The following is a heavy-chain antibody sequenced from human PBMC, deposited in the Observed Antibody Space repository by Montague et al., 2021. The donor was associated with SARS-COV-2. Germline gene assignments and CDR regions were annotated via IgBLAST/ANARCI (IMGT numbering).Heavy chain of an antibody. D-gene: IGHD2-15*01. CDR1: GGSISSYY. Sequence: SETLSLTCTVSGGSISSYYWSWIRQPPGKGLEWIGYIYYSGSTNYIPSLKSRVTISVDTSKNQFSLKLSSVTAADTAVYYCARRALGYCSGGSCYSGFDYWGQGTLVTVSS. J-gene: IGHJ4*02. CDR3: ARRALGYCSGGSCYSGFDY. V-gene: IGHV4-59*08. CDR2: IYYSGST.